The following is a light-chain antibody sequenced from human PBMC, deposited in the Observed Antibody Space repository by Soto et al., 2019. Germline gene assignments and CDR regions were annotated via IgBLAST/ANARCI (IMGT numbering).Light chain of an antibody. CDR2: NAS. CDR1: QDIRIF. J-gene: IGKJ4*01. V-gene: IGKV3-11*01. Sequence: EIVLTQSPATLSLSPGDSATLSCTASQDIRIFLAWYQQKPGQAPRLLIYNASQRATGIPARFAGSGSGTAFTLTISSLGPEDFAVYYCQQRYHWPPLTFGGGTKVEIK. CDR3: QQRYHWPPLT.